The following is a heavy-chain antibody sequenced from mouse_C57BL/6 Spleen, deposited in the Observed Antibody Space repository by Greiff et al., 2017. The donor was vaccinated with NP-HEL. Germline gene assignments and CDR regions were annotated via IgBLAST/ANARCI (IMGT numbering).Heavy chain of an antibody. CDR1: GYSITSGYY. V-gene: IGHV3-6*01. D-gene: IGHD4-1*01. CDR2: ISYDGSN. Sequence: ESGPGLVKPSQSLSLTCSVTGYSITSGYYWNWIRQFPGNKLEWMGYISYDGSNNYNPSLKNRISITRDTSKNQFFLKLNSVTTEDTATYYCARGGLGRGAMDYWGQGTSVTVSS. J-gene: IGHJ4*01. CDR3: ARGGLGRGAMDY.